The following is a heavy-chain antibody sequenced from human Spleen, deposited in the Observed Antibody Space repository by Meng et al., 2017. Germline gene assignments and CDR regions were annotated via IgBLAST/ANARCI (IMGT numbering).Heavy chain of an antibody. CDR2: IYSGGNT. D-gene: IGHD3-9*01. J-gene: IGHJ4*02. Sequence: GESLKISCAASGFTVSHNYMSWVRQAPGKGLEWVSVIYSGGNTYYADSVKGRFTISRDNSKNTVFLQINSLRAEDTAVYYCAKVGPFYDLLTGYFIDKYYFDYWGQGTLVTVSS. CDR1: GFTVSHNY. CDR3: AKVGPFYDLLTGYFIDKYYFDY. V-gene: IGHV3-66*02.